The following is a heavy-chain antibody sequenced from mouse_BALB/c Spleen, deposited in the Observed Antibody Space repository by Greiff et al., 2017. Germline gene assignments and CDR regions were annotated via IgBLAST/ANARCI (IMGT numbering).Heavy chain of an antibody. J-gene: IGHJ1*01. CDR3: ANYNGSSWYFDV. V-gene: IGHV5-6-5*01. Sequence: EVMLVESGGGLVKPGGSLKLSCAASGFTFSSYAMSWVRQTPEKRLEWVASISSGGSTYYPDSVKGRFTISRDNARNILYLQMSSLRSEDTAMYYCANYNGSSWYFDVWGAGTTVTVSS. CDR2: ISSGGST. D-gene: IGHD1-1*01. CDR1: GFTFSSYA.